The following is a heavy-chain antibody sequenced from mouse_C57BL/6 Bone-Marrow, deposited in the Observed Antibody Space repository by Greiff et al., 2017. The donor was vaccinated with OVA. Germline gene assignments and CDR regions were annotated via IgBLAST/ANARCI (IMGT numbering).Heavy chain of an antibody. CDR1: GYTLTSYW. Sequence: QVQLQQPGAELVKPGASVKLSCKASGYTLTSYWLHWVQQRPGQGLEWIGMIHPNSGSTNYNEKFKRKATLTVDKSSSTAYMQLSNMKSQDSAVYYCERSDEISNPPWFAYWGQGTLVTVSA. V-gene: IGHV1-64*01. J-gene: IGHJ3*01. D-gene: IGHD6-1*01. CDR3: ERSDEISNPPWFAY. CDR2: IHPNSGST.